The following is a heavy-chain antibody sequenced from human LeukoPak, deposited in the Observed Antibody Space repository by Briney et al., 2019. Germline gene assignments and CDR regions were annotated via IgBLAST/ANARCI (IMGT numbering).Heavy chain of an antibody. J-gene: IGHJ4*02. V-gene: IGHV4-61*08. CDR1: GGSISSGGYS. Sequence: SETLSLTCAVSGGSISSGGYSWSWIRQPPGKGLEWIGYIYYSGSTNYNPSLKSRVTISVDTSKNRFSLKLSSVTAADTAVYYCARHVHSSSWFDYWGQGTLVTVSS. CDR2: IYYSGST. CDR3: ARHVHSSSWFDY. D-gene: IGHD6-13*01.